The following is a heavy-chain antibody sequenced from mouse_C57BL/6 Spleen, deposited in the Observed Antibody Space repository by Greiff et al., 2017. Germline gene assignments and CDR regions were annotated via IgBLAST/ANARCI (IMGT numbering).Heavy chain of an antibody. CDR3: ARRGRDYFDY. CDR1: GYTFTSYW. CDR2: IDPSDSYT. V-gene: IGHV1-50*01. J-gene: IGHJ2*01. D-gene: IGHD3-3*01. Sequence: VQLLQPGAELVKPGASVKLSCKASGYTFTSYWMQWVKQRPGQGLEWIGEIDPSDSYTNYNQKFKGKATLTVDTSSSTAYMQLSSLTSEDSAVYYCARRGRDYFDYWGQGTTLTVSS.